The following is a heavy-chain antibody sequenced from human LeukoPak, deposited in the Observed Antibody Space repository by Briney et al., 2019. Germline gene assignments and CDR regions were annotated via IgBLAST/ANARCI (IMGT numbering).Heavy chain of an antibody. D-gene: IGHD3-10*01. CDR1: XXXFXGYY. V-gene: IGHV1-2*02. Sequence: KAXXXXFXGYYMXXXRQAPGQGLEWMXXINPNSGGTNYAQKFQGRVTMTRDTSISTAYMELSRLRSDDTAVYYCARGRRASTYYYGSGGFDPWGQGTLVTVSS. J-gene: IGHJ5*02. CDR3: ARGRRASTYYYGSGGFDP. CDR2: INPNSGGT.